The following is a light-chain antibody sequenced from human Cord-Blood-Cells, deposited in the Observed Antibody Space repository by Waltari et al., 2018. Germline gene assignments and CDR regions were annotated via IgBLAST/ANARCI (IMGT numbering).Light chain of an antibody. J-gene: IGLJ3*02. Sequence: QSVLTQPPSASGTPEQRVTISCSGRSSTIGSNYVSWYQQLPGTAPKLLIYRNNQRPSGVPDRFSGSKSGTSASLAISGLRSEDEADYYCAAWDDSLSGWVFGGGTKLTVL. CDR3: AAWDDSLSGWV. CDR2: RNN. V-gene: IGLV1-47*01. CDR1: SSTIGSNY.